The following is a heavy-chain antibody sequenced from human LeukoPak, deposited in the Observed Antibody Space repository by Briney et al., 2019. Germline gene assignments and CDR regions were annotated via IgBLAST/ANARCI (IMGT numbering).Heavy chain of an antibody. CDR2: IKQDGSEK. Sequence: GGSLRLSCAASGFTFSNYWMSWVRQAPGKGLEWVANIKQDGSEKYYVDSVKGRFTISRDNAKNSLYLQMNSLRVEDTAVYYCARVGYIDEGIDYWGQGTLVTVSS. V-gene: IGHV3-7*04. J-gene: IGHJ4*02. D-gene: IGHD5-24*01. CDR1: GFTFSNYW. CDR3: ARVGYIDEGIDY.